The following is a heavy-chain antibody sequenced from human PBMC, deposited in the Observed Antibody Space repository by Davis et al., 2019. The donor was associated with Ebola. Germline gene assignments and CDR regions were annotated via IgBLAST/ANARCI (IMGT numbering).Heavy chain of an antibody. CDR1: AGSITSDH. Sequence: PSETLSLTCSLSAGSITSDHSSWIRHPPGGGLEWIGYVFYSGSTNYNPSLQSRVTISIDTSKNQFSLKLSSLSAADTAMYYCARGGSDWFFSWFDPWGQGILVTVSS. J-gene: IGHJ5*02. V-gene: IGHV4-59*01. CDR3: ARGGSDWFFSWFDP. D-gene: IGHD1-26*01. CDR2: VFYSGST.